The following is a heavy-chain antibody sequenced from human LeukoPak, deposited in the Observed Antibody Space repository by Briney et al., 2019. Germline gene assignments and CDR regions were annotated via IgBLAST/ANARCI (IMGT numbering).Heavy chain of an antibody. D-gene: IGHD4-11*01. V-gene: IGHV3-7*03. CDR3: AREDHSNYQY. CDR1: GFIFSNYW. Sequence: PGGSLRLSCTASGFIFSNYWMRWIRQAPGRGLEWVASIKQDGTETHYVDSVKGRFTISKDNAKNSLYLQLDSLRVEDTAVYYCAREDHSNYQYWGQGILVTVSS. J-gene: IGHJ4*02. CDR2: IKQDGTET.